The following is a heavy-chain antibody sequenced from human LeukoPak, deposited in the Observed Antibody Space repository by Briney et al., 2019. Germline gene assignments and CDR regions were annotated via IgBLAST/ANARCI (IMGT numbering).Heavy chain of an antibody. CDR2: IKQDGSEK. CDR1: GFTFSSYE. CDR3: ARDRRLAVAAPEYWFDP. V-gene: IGHV3-7*01. Sequence: GGSLRLSCAASGFTFSSYEMNWVRQAPGKGLEWVANIKQDGSEKYYVDSVKGRFTISRDNAKNSLYLQMNSLRAEDTAVYYCARDRRLAVAAPEYWFDPWGQGTLVTVSS. D-gene: IGHD6-19*01. J-gene: IGHJ5*02.